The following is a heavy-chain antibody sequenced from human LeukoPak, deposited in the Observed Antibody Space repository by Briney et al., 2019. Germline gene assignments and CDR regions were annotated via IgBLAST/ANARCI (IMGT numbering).Heavy chain of an antibody. CDR3: AKDGNARVVDY. J-gene: IGHJ4*02. CDR2: ILYDGSNK. V-gene: IGHV3-30*18. D-gene: IGHD1-1*01. CDR1: GFTFSSYG. Sequence: GGSLTLSCAASGFTFSSYGMHWVRQAPGKGLEWVAVILYDGSNKYYADFVKGRFTIYRDNSKNTLYLQMNSLRAEDTAVYYCAKDGNARVVDYWGQGTLVTVSS.